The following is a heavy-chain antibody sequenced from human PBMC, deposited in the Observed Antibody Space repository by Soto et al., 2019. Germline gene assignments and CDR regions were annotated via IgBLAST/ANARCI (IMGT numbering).Heavy chain of an antibody. CDR1: GYTFTGYY. D-gene: IGHD6-13*01. V-gene: IGHV1-2*04. J-gene: IGHJ4*02. CDR2: INPNSGGT. Sequence: ASVKVSCKASGYTFTGYYMHWVRQAPGQGLEWMGWINPNSGGTNYAQKFQGWVTMTRDTSISTAYMELSRLRSDDTAVYYCARVIAAAGTNPNYFDYWGQGTLVTVSS. CDR3: ARVIAAAGTNPNYFDY.